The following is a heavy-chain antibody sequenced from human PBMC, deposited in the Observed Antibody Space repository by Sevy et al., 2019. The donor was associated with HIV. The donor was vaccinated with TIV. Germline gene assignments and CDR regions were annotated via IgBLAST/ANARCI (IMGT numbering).Heavy chain of an antibody. CDR1: GFTFSTYG. Sequence: AGSLRLSCVASGFTFSTYGMHWVRQAPGKGLEWVAVIWYDGSNKEYVDSVKGRFTISRDNSKDTLYLQMNSLRAEDTAVYYCARENIAVAGIGYYFDHWGQGTLVTVSS. CDR3: ARENIAVAGIGYYFDH. CDR2: IWYDGSNK. J-gene: IGHJ4*02. D-gene: IGHD6-19*01. V-gene: IGHV3-33*01.